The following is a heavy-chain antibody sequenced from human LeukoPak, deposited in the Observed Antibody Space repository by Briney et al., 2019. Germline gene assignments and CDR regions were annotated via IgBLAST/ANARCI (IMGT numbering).Heavy chain of an antibody. D-gene: IGHD3-22*01. V-gene: IGHV1-2*02. CDR3: ARGTMYYYDSSGPVDY. CDR1: GYTFTGYY. CDR2: INPNSGGT. J-gene: IGHJ4*02. Sequence: ASVKVSCKASGYTFTGYYMHWVRQAPGQGLEWMGWINPNSGGTNYAQKFQGRVTMTRDTSISTAYMELSRLRSDDTAVYYCARGTMYYYDSSGPVDYWGQGTLVTVSS.